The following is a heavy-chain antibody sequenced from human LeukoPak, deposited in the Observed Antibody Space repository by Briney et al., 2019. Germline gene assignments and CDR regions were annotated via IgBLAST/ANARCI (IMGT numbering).Heavy chain of an antibody. CDR3: ARALVTAILYED. Sequence: SETLSLTCSVSGGSVSSGSYYWSWIRQPPGKGLEWIGYIYYSGSTNYNPSLKSRVTISVDTSKNQFPLKLSSVTAADTAVYYCARALVTAILYEDWGQGTLVTVSS. V-gene: IGHV4-61*01. CDR2: IYYSGST. D-gene: IGHD2-21*02. J-gene: IGHJ4*02. CDR1: GGSVSSGSYY.